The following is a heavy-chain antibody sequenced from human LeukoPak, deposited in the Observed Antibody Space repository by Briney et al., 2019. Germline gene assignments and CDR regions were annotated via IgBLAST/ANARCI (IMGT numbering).Heavy chain of an antibody. D-gene: IGHD6-19*01. CDR2: ISSSSSYI. CDR1: GFTVSSNY. J-gene: IGHJ6*04. V-gene: IGHV3-21*01. Sequence: GGSLRLSCAASGFTVSSNYMSWVRQAPGKGLEWVSSISSSSSYIYYADSVKGRFTISRDNAKNSLYLQMNSLRAEDTAVYYCARDLRRAQTGYSSGYVWGKGTTVTVSS. CDR3: ARDLRRAQTGYSSGYV.